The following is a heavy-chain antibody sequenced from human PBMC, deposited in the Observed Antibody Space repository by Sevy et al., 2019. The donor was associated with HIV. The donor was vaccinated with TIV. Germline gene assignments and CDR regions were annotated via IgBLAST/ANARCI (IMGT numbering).Heavy chain of an antibody. V-gene: IGHV3-53*01. D-gene: IGHD3-22*01. J-gene: IGHJ4*02. CDR2: IYSGGST. Sequence: GGSLRLSCAASGFTVSSNYMSWVRQAPGKGLEWVSVIYSGGSTYYADSVKGRFTISRDNSKNTLYLQMNSLTAEDTAVYYCARAVIGRYYYDSSGYYYDYWGQGTLVTVSS. CDR3: ARAVIGRYYYDSSGYYYDY. CDR1: GFTVSSNY.